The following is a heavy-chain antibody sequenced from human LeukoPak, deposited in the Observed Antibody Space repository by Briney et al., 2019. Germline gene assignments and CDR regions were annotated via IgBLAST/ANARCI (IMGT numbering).Heavy chain of an antibody. Sequence: SETLSLTCIVSGGSISSSSYYWGWIRQPPGKGLEWIGSIYYSGSTYYNPSLKSRVTISVDTSKNQFSLRLSSVTAADTAVYYCARDGPAANDYWGQGTLVTVSS. CDR1: GGSISSSSYY. CDR3: ARDGPAANDY. V-gene: IGHV4-39*07. D-gene: IGHD2-2*01. J-gene: IGHJ4*02. CDR2: IYYSGST.